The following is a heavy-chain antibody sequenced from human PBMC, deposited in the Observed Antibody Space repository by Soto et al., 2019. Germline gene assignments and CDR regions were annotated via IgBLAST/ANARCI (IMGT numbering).Heavy chain of an antibody. Sequence: QVQLVQSGAEVKKPGASVTVSCTTSGYTFSSFHMHWVRQAPGQGLEWMGGIDPTRGNTVHAQKFQGRITMTRGPPTGTVYLELSSLTSEATAVYYCARLATGTPPYYYDYWGQGTLATVSS. CDR3: ARLATGTPPYYYDY. V-gene: IGHV1-46*01. CDR1: GYTFSSFH. CDR2: IDPTRGNT. J-gene: IGHJ4*02.